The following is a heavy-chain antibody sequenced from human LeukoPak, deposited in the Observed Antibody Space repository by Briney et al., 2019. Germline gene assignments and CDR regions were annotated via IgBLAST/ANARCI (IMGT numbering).Heavy chain of an antibody. J-gene: IGHJ6*02. Sequence: GGSLRLSCAASGFTFSSYAMHWVRQAPGKGLEWVAAISHDGSNNYYADSVKGRFTISRDNSKNALFLQMSDLRAEDTALYYCAKATYHYDNSGYYSYFYGMDVWGQGTTVTVSS. CDR2: ISHDGSNN. D-gene: IGHD3-22*01. CDR3: AKATYHYDNSGYYSYFYGMDV. CDR1: GFTFSSYA. V-gene: IGHV3-30-3*01.